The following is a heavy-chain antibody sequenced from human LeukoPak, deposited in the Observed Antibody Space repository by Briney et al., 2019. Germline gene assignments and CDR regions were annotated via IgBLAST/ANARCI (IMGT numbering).Heavy chain of an antibody. CDR1: GYTFTGYY. Sequence: GASVKVSCKASGYTFTGYYMHWVRQAPGQGLEWMGWVSPHSGATNYAQKFQGRVTMTRDTSISTAYMELSRLRSDDTAVYYCASKTGGSGSPFDYWGQGTLVTVSS. CDR3: ASKTGGSGSPFDY. V-gene: IGHV1-2*02. J-gene: IGHJ4*02. D-gene: IGHD3-10*01. CDR2: VSPHSGAT.